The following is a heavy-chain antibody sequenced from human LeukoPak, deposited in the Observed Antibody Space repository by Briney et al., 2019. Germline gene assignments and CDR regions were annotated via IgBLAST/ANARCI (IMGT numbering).Heavy chain of an antibody. V-gene: IGHV3-7*03. CDR1: GFTFSSYW. D-gene: IGHD6-13*01. CDR2: IKQDGSEK. Sequence: AGGSLRLSCAASGFTFSSYWMSWVRQAPGKGLEWVANIKQDGSEKYHVDSVKGRFTISRDNAKNSLYLQMNSLRAEDTAVYYCARVQKGIAAAGTGGGWFEPWGQGTLVTVS. CDR3: ARVQKGIAAAGTGGGWFEP. J-gene: IGHJ5*02.